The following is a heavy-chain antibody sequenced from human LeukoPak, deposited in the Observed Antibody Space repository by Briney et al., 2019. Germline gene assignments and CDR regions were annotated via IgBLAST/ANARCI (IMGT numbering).Heavy chain of an antibody. Sequence: GGSLRLSCAASGFTFITYAMSWVRQAPGEGLEWVSAISGSGDRTYYADSVKGRFTVSRDISKNTLFLQLNSLRAEDTAVYYCAKLLRGVVVPYFNSWGQGTLVTVSS. D-gene: IGHD3-10*01. CDR2: ISGSGDRT. J-gene: IGHJ4*02. CDR3: AKLLRGVVVPYFNS. V-gene: IGHV3-23*01. CDR1: GFTFITYA.